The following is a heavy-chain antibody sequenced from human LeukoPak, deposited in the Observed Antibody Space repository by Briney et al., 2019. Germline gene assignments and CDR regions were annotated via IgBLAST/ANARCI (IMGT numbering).Heavy chain of an antibody. V-gene: IGHV3-23*01. CDR3: ARSCSGGNCYADH. J-gene: IGHJ5*02. D-gene: IGHD2-15*01. CDR2: ISAGADST. CDR1: GFTFTSYA. Sequence: PGGSLRLSCAASGFTFTSYAMNWVRQAPGKGLEWVSAISAGADSTYYSDSVKGRFTISRDNSKNTLYLQMNSLRAGDTAVYYCARSCSGGNCYADHWGQGTLVTVSS.